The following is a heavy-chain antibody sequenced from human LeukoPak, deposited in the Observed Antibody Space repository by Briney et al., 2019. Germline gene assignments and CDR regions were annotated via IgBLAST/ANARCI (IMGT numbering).Heavy chain of an antibody. Sequence: SETLSLTCAVYGGSFSGYYWSWIRQPPGKGLEWIGEINHSGSTNYNPSLKSRVTISADTSKNQFSLKLSSVTAADTAVYYCARGREGVDFWSGYSSSYYYYMDVWGKGTTVTVSS. CDR1: GGSFSGYY. D-gene: IGHD3-3*01. CDR3: ARGREGVDFWSGYSSSYYYYMDV. J-gene: IGHJ6*03. V-gene: IGHV4-34*01. CDR2: INHSGST.